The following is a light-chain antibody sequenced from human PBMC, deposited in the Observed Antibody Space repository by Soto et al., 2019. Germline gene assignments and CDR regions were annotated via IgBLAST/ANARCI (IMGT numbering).Light chain of an antibody. CDR3: QSYDSSTVV. J-gene: IGLJ2*01. V-gene: IGLV6-57*04. CDR1: SGSIASNY. Sequence: NFMLTQPHSVSESPGKTVTISCTRSSGSIASNYVQWYQQRPGSAPTTVIYEDNQRPSGVPDRFSGSTDGSSNSASLTISGLQTEAEADYYCQSYDSSTVVFGGGTKVTVL. CDR2: EDN.